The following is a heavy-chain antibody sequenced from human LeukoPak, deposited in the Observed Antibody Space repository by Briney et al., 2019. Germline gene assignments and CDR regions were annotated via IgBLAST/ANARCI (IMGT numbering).Heavy chain of an antibody. V-gene: IGHV1-24*01. J-gene: IGHJ5*02. CDR2: FDPEDGET. CDR3: ARVAIAAAWFLNWFDP. Sequence: ASVKVSCKVSGYTLTELSMHWVRQAPGKGLEWMGGFDPEDGETIYAQKFQGRVTMTEDTSTDTAYMELSSLRSVDTAVYYCARVAIAAAWFLNWFDPWGQGTLVTVSS. D-gene: IGHD6-13*01. CDR1: GYTLTELS.